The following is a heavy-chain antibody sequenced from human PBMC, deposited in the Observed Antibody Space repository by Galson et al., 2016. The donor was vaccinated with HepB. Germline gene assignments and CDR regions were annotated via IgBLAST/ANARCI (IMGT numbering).Heavy chain of an antibody. J-gene: IGHJ4*02. CDR1: GGTFSTYA. Sequence: KVSCKASGGTFSTYAINWVRQAPGQGLEWMGGIFPLFGTATYAQKFQGRVTITADESTSTAYMELSSLRSEDTAVYYCARVGTQWLVGVRYYFDYWGQGTLVTVSS. D-gene: IGHD6-19*01. CDR2: IFPLFGTA. V-gene: IGHV1-69*01. CDR3: ARVGTQWLVGVRYYFDY.